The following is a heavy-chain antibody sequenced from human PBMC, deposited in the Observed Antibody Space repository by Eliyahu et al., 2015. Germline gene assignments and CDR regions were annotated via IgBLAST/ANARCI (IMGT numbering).Heavy chain of an antibody. CDR1: GYTFSGXY. CDR3: ARERSECSGGTCHRRTFDP. J-gene: IGHJ5*02. CDR2: INPNSGGT. Sequence: QVQLVQSGAEVKNPGASVKISCKASGYTFSGXYXPWARQAPGQGVEWMGWINPNSGGTHYAQNFQGRVTMTRDTSINTAYMELNRLRSDDTAVYYCARERSECSGGTCHRRTFDPWGQGTLVTVSS. V-gene: IGHV1-2*02. D-gene: IGHD2-15*01.